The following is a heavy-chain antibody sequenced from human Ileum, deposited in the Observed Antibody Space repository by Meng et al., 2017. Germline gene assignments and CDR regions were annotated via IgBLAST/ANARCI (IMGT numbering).Heavy chain of an antibody. CDR2: MNLGGSP. J-gene: IGHJ4*02. CDR3: AHIFDS. Sequence: QLQESGLGLVEPSGTLSLTCAVSGRSISSSDWWSWVRQPPGKGLEWIAEMNLGGSPNYNPSLKSRVTMSVDKSNDHLSLQLTSVTAADTAVYYCAHIFDSWGQGTLVTVSS. CDR1: GRSISSSDW. V-gene: IGHV4-4*02.